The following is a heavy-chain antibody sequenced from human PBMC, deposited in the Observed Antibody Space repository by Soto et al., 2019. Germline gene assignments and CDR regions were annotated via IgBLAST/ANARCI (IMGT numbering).Heavy chain of an antibody. CDR2: VNHSGST. Sequence: SETLSLTCAVYGGSFSGYYWSWIRQPPGKGLEWIGEVNHSGSTNYNPSLKSRVTISVDTSKNQFSLKLSSVTAADTAVYYCARGSPPRYDYIWGSYHFDYWGQGTLVTVSS. CDR1: GGSFSGYY. V-gene: IGHV4-34*01. J-gene: IGHJ4*02. D-gene: IGHD3-16*02. CDR3: ARGSPPRYDYIWGSYHFDY.